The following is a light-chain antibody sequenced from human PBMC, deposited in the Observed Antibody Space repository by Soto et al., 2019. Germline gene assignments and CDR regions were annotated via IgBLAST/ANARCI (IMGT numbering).Light chain of an antibody. J-gene: IGKJ2*01. CDR2: WAS. CDR1: QSVLYSSNNENY. CDR3: QQYYSPPYT. Sequence: DIVMTQFPDSLAVSPGERATINCKSSQSVLYSSNNENYLAWYQQKPGQPPKLLIYWASNRESGVPDRFSGSGSGTDFTLTISSLQAEDVAVYYCQQYYSPPYTFGQGTKLEIK. V-gene: IGKV4-1*01.